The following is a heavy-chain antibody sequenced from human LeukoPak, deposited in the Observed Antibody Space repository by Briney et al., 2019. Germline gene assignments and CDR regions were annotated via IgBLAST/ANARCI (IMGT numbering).Heavy chain of an antibody. CDR3: ARGDRTDTYYYDSSGSRPFDY. Sequence: SETLSLTCAVYGGSFSGYYWSWIRQPPGKGLEWIGEINHSGSTNYNPSLKSRVTIPVDTSKNQFSLKLSSVTAADTAVYYCARGDRTDTYYYDSSGSRPFDYWGQGTLVTVSS. CDR2: INHSGST. J-gene: IGHJ4*02. CDR1: GGSFSGYY. D-gene: IGHD3-22*01. V-gene: IGHV4-34*01.